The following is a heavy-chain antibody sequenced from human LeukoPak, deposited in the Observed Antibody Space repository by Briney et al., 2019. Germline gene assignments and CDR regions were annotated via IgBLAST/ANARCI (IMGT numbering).Heavy chain of an antibody. CDR2: IHYDGNNK. D-gene: IGHD3-22*01. J-gene: IGHJ4*02. CDR3: ARVGYYDSSGFYFDY. CDR1: GFSFSSSA. V-gene: IGHV3-30*02. Sequence: PGGSLRLSCAASGFSFSSSAMHWVRQAPGKGLDWVAFIHYDGNNKYYADSVKGRFTISRDNSKNTLYLQMNSLRSEDTAVYYCARVGYYDSSGFYFDYWGQGTLVTVSS.